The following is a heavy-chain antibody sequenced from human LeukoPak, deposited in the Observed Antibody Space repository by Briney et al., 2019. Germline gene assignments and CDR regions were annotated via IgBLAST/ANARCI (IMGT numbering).Heavy chain of an antibody. CDR2: INPYNGNT. CDR3: ARDDCGGDCYPLNYYYYGMDV. Sequence: ASVKVSCKASGYTFTSYGISWVRQAPGQGLEWMGWINPYNGNTNYAQKLQGRVTMTTDTSTSTAYMELRSLRSDDTAVYYCARDDCGGDCYPLNYYYYGMDVWGQGTTVTVSS. J-gene: IGHJ6*02. D-gene: IGHD2-21*02. V-gene: IGHV1-18*01. CDR1: GYTFTSYG.